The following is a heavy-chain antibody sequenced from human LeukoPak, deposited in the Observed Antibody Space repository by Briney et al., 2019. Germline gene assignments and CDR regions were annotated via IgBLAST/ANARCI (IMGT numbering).Heavy chain of an antibody. D-gene: IGHD3-22*01. J-gene: IGHJ4*02. CDR2: IYSGGST. CDR1: GFTVSSNY. Sequence: GGSLRLSCAASGFTVSSNYMSWVSQAPGKWLEWVSVIYSGGSTYYADSVKGRFTISRDNSKNTLYLQMNSLRAEDTAVYYCARDWYYYDSSGYYNGYFDYWGQGTLVTVSS. CDR3: ARDWYYYDSSGYYNGYFDY. V-gene: IGHV3-66*01.